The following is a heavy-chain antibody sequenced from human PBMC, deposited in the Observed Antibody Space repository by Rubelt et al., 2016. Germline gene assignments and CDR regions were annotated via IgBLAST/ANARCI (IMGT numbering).Heavy chain of an antibody. V-gene: IGHV4-34*01. J-gene: IGHJ3*02. CDR2: INHSGST. D-gene: IGHD3-3*01. CDR1: GGSFSGYY. Sequence: QVQLQQWGAGLLKPSETLSLTCAVYGGSFSGYYWSWIRQPPGKGLEWIGEINHSGSTNYNPSRRGRVTISVDTSKNQFSLKLRSVTAADTAVYYCARVAEGGYYMLGDAFDIWGQGTMVTVSS. CDR3: ARVAEGGYYMLGDAFDI.